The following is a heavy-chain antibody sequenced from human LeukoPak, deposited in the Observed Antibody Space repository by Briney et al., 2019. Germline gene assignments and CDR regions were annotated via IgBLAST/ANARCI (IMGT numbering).Heavy chain of an antibody. D-gene: IGHD6-13*01. J-gene: IGHJ4*02. CDR2: VFSGGNT. CDR1: GGSINSHY. Sequence: KPSETLSLTCSVSGGSINSHYWSWIRQSPGKGLEWIGYVFSGGNTKYNPSLESRVTMSLDTSRDQFSLRLSSVTTADTAIYYCASRPAGSTWYGVFDYWSQGTLVTVSS. V-gene: IGHV4-59*11. CDR3: ASRPAGSTWYGVFDY.